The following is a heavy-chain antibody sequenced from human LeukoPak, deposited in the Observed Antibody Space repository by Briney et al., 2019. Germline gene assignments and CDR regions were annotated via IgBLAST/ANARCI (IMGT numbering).Heavy chain of an antibody. V-gene: IGHV1-18*01. CDR1: GYTFTSYG. Sequence: GASVTVSCKASGYTFTSYGISWVRQAPGQGLEWMGWISAYNGNTNYAQKLQGRVTMTTDTSTSTAYMELRSLRSDDTAVYYCVRIMITFGGVIVHFDYWGQGTLVTVSS. D-gene: IGHD3-16*02. J-gene: IGHJ4*02. CDR3: VRIMITFGGVIVHFDY. CDR2: ISAYNGNT.